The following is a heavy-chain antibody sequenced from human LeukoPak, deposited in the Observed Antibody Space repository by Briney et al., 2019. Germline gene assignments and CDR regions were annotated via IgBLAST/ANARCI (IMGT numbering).Heavy chain of an antibody. CDR2: IIPIFGTA. V-gene: IGHV1-69*13. CDR1: GYSFIEFY. D-gene: IGHD2-2*02. Sequence: ASVKVSCKASGYSFIEFYVHWLRQAPGQGPEWVGGIIPIFGTANYAQKFQGRVTITADESTSTAYMELSSLRSEDTAVYYCARGRGVVPAAIKRDNWFDPWGQGTLVTVSS. J-gene: IGHJ5*02. CDR3: ARGRGVVPAAIKRDNWFDP.